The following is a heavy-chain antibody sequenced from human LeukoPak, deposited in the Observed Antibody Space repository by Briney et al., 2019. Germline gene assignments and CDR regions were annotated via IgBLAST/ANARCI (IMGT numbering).Heavy chain of an antibody. Sequence: GGSLRLSCAASGFTFSSHAMSWVRQAPGKGLEWVSAISGSGGISGSGGTTYYADSVKGRFTISRDNSKNTLYLQMNSLRAEDTAIYYCAKTVPPPTKGLRLGAVLYHFDYWGQGTLVTVSS. CDR3: AKTVPPPTKGLRLGAVLYHFDY. J-gene: IGHJ4*02. D-gene: IGHD3-16*01. V-gene: IGHV3-23*01. CDR1: GFTFSSHA. CDR2: ISGSGGISGSGGTT.